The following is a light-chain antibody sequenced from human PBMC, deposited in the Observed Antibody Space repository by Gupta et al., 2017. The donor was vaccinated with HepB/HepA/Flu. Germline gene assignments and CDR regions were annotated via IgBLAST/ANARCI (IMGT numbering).Light chain of an antibody. CDR1: HFVSVN. V-gene: IGKV3-15*01. J-gene: IGKJ3*01. CDR2: DAS. CDR3: RQYDDWPRIT. Sequence: PQSLATLSVSPGQTITLSCRASHFVSVNVTWYAQRSGQAPGLLIDDASSRAADVPSSFPGAGFGTACTLTITSLQSDDVGIYHCRQYDDWPRITFGPGTRVDI.